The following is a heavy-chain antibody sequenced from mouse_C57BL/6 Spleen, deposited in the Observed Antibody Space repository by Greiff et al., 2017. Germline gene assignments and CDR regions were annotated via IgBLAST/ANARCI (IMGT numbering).Heavy chain of an antibody. CDR3: ATTRAMDY. CDR1: GYTFTSYW. Sequence: LQPGAELVMPGASVKLSCKASGYTFTSYWMHWVKQRPGQGLEWIGEIDPSDSYTNYNQKFKGKSTLTVDKSSSTAYMQLSSLTSEDSAVYYCATTRAMDYWGQGTSVTVSS. CDR2: IDPSDSYT. J-gene: IGHJ4*01. V-gene: IGHV1-69*01. D-gene: IGHD1-1*01.